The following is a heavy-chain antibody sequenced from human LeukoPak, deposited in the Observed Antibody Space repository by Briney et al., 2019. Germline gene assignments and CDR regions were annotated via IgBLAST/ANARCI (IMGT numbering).Heavy chain of an antibody. CDR1: GGSISSSNYY. D-gene: IGHD3-10*01. V-gene: IGHV4-39*01. CDR2: INYGGTT. Sequence: SETLSLTCTVSGGSISSSNYYWSWIRQPPGRELEWIASINYGGTTYYNPSLKSRVTISVDTSKNQFSLRLSSVTAADTAVYLCARYVVSGSGRFYFDYWGQGILVTVSS. J-gene: IGHJ4*02. CDR3: ARYVVSGSGRFYFDY.